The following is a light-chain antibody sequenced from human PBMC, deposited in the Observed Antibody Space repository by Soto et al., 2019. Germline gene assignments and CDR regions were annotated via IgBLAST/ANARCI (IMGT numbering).Light chain of an antibody. CDR1: QSVRSSD. V-gene: IGKV3-20*01. Sequence: EIVLTQSPGTLSLSPGERATLSCRASQSVRSSDVTWYQQQPGQAPRLLIYGAFNRATDIPDRFSGSGSGTDFTLTISRLEPEDVAVYYCPHCGSSRFTFGQGTRLEIK. J-gene: IGKJ2*01. CDR2: GAF. CDR3: PHCGSSRFT.